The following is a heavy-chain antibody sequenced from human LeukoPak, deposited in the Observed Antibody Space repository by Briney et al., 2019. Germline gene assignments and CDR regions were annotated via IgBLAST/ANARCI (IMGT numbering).Heavy chain of an antibody. D-gene: IGHD5-12*01. J-gene: IGHJ4*02. CDR3: AKDRPPVATID. CDR2: ISGSGGST. V-gene: IGHV3-23*01. Sequence: GGTLRLSCAASGFTFSSYGMTWVRQAPGKGLEWVSAISGSGGSTYYADSVKGRFTISRDNSKNTLYLQMNSLRAEDTAVYYCAKDRPPVATIDWGQGTLVTVSS. CDR1: GFTFSSYG.